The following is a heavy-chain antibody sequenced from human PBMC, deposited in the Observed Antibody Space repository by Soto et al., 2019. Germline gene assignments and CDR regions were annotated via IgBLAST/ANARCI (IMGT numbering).Heavy chain of an antibody. V-gene: IGHV4-4*02. CDR3: ARQLLTAKRPFGAFDI. D-gene: IGHD3-10*01. J-gene: IGHJ3*02. CDR2: IYHSGST. Sequence: PSETLSLTCAVSGGSISSSNWWSWVRQPPGKGLEWIGEIYHSGSTNYNPSLKSRVTISVDKSKNQFSLKLSSVTAADTAVYYCARQLLTAKRPFGAFDIWGQGTMVTVSS. CDR1: GGSISSSNW.